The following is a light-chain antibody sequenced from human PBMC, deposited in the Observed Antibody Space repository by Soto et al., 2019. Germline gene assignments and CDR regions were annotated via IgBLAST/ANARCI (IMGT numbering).Light chain of an antibody. J-gene: IGLJ3*02. V-gene: IGLV1-47*01. CDR2: RNN. CDR1: RSNIGRNF. Sequence: QSVLTQSPSASGTPGQRVTISCSGSRSNIGRNFAYWYQHVPGTAPRLLIQRNNERPSGVPDRFSGSMSGTSVSLAISGLRSDDEATYYCAAWDDTLDAQVFGGGTKLTVL. CDR3: AAWDDTLDAQV.